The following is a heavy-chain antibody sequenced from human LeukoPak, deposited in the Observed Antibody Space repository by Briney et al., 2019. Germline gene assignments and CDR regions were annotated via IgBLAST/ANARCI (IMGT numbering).Heavy chain of an antibody. CDR3: AKLGKTENHYGSGRFSYHYYMDV. J-gene: IGHJ6*03. D-gene: IGHD3-10*01. CDR2: IRSDGINK. Sequence: GGSLRLSCAASGFTFSNYGMHWVRQAPGKGLEWVAFIRSDGINKYHADSVKGRFTISRGNSKNTLYLQMNSLRAEDTAVYYCAKLGKTENHYGSGRFSYHYYMDVWGKGTTVTISS. CDR1: GFTFSNYG. V-gene: IGHV3-30*02.